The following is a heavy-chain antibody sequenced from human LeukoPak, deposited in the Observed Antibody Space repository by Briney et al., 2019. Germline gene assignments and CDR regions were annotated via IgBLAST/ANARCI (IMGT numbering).Heavy chain of an antibody. Sequence: GGSLRLSCAASGFTFSSYEMNWVRQAPGKGLEWVANMKQDGRDKWYVASVKGRFTISRHNAKNSLYLQMNSLRADDTAVYYCARGAGVFDYWGQGTLVTVSS. CDR2: MKQDGRDK. J-gene: IGHJ4*02. CDR1: GFTFSSYE. D-gene: IGHD3-10*01. V-gene: IGHV3-7*01. CDR3: ARGAGVFDY.